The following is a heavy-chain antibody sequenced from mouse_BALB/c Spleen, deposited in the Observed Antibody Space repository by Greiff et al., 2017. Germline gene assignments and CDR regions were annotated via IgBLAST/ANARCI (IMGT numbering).Heavy chain of an antibody. Sequence: EVQVVESGGGLVKPGGSLKLSCAASGFTFSDYYMYWVRQTPEKRLEWVATISDGGSYTYYPDSVKGRFTISRDNAKNNLYLQMSSLKSEDTAMYYCARDSRVYYGNYDPYWGQGTLVTVSA. J-gene: IGHJ3*01. D-gene: IGHD2-1*01. CDR2: ISDGGSYT. CDR3: ARDSRVYYGNYDPY. CDR1: GFTFSDYY. V-gene: IGHV5-4*02.